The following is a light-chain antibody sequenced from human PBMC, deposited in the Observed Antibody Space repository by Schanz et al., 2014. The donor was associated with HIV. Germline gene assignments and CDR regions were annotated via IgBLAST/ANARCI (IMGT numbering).Light chain of an antibody. CDR3: QQYGGSPT. CDR2: GAS. V-gene: IGKV3-20*01. CDR1: QSVSSN. Sequence: EIVLTQSPATLSLSPGERATLSCRASQSVSSNLAWYQQKPGQAPRLLIYGASTRATGIPARFSGSGSGSTFTLIISRLEPADIAVYYCQQYGGSPTFGQGTKVEIK. J-gene: IGKJ1*01.